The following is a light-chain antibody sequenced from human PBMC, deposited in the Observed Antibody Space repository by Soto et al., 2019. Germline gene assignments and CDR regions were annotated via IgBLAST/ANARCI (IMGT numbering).Light chain of an antibody. CDR1: TSNIGSSD. V-gene: IGLV1-44*01. CDR2: SNN. J-gene: IGLJ1*01. CDR3: AAWDDRLNVYV. Sequence: QSVPTQPPSASGTPGQRVTISCSGSTSNIGSSDVNWYQQLPGTAPKLLMYSNNQRPSGVPDRFSGSKSGTSASLAISGLQSEDEADYYCAAWDDRLNVYVFGSGTKLTVL.